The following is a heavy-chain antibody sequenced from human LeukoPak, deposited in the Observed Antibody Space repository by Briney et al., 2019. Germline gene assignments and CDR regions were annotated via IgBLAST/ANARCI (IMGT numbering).Heavy chain of an antibody. J-gene: IGHJ4*02. CDR3: ARRDYYYFDY. D-gene: IGHD3-10*01. V-gene: IGHV4-39*07. CDR1: GDSISSSSYY. CDR2: IYYIGST. Sequence: SETLSLTCTVSGDSISSSSYYWGWIRQPPGKGLGWIGSIYYIGSTYYNPSLKSRVTISVDTSKNQFSLKLSSVTAADTAVYYCARRDYYYFDYWGQGTLVTVSS.